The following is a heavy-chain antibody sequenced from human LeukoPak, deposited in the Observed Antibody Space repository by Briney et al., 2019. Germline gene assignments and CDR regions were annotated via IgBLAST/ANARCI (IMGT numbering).Heavy chain of an antibody. D-gene: IGHD3-10*01. CDR2: IIPIFGTA. Sequence: SVKVSCKASGGTSSSYAISWVRQAPGQGLEWMGGIIPIFGTANYAQKFQGRVTITTDESTSTAYMELSSLRSEDTAVYYCASNSGSYLYYFDYWGQGTLVTVSS. J-gene: IGHJ4*02. V-gene: IGHV1-69*05. CDR1: GGTSSSYA. CDR3: ASNSGSYLYYFDY.